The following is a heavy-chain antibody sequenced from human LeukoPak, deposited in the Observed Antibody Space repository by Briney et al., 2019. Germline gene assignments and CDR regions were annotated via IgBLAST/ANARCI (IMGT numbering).Heavy chain of an antibody. CDR1: GFIISSYW. CDR3: ATLVATTRFDY. V-gene: IGHV3-7*01. Sequence: GGSLRLSCAASGFIISSYWMSWVRQAPGKGLEWVANIKQDGSEKYYVDSVKGRFTISRDNAKNSLYLQMSSLRADDMAVYYCATLVATTRFDYWGQGTLVTVSS. CDR2: IKQDGSEK. J-gene: IGHJ4*02. D-gene: IGHD5-12*01.